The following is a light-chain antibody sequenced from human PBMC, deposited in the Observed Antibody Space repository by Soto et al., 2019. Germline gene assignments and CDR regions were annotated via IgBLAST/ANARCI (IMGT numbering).Light chain of an antibody. J-gene: IGLJ1*01. CDR2: SNN. CDR1: SPNIGGNA. Sequence: SVLTQPPSVSGTPGQRVTISCSGSSPNIGGNAVNWYQQLPGTAPKVLIYSNNQRPSGVPDRFSGSKSGTSASLAISGLQSEDEADYYCLSYAGSYNFVFGSGTKVTV. CDR3: LSYAGSYNFV. V-gene: IGLV1-44*01.